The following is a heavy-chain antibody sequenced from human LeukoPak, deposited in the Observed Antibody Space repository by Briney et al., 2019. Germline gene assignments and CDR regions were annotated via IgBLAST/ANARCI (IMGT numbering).Heavy chain of an antibody. Sequence: SETLSLTCTVSGGSISSYYWSWIRQPPGKGLEWIGYIYYSESTNYNPSLKSRVTISVDTSKNQFSLKLSSVTAADTAVYYCAREEDGYSTGAFDIWGQGTMVTVSS. CDR3: AREEDGYSTGAFDI. CDR2: IYYSEST. D-gene: IGHD5-24*01. J-gene: IGHJ3*02. CDR1: GGSISSYY. V-gene: IGHV4-59*01.